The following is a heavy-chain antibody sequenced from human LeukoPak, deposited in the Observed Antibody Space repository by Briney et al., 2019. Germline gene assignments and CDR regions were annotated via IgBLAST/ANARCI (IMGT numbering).Heavy chain of an antibody. D-gene: IGHD3-10*01. CDR3: ASHMRPRYEGSMVRGLKTNWFDP. J-gene: IGHJ5*02. CDR2: IYYSGST. V-gene: IGHV4-39*07. Sequence: SETLSLTCTVSGGSISSSSYYWGWVRQPPGKGLEWIGSIYYSGSTYYNPSLKSRVTISVDTSKNQFSLKLSSVTAADTAVYYCASHMRPRYEGSMVRGLKTNWFDPWGQGTLVTVSS. CDR1: GGSISSSSYY.